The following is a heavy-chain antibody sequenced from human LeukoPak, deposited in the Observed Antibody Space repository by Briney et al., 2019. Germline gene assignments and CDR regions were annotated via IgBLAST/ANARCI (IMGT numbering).Heavy chain of an antibody. CDR3: ARDGYTVTTQLPFDY. V-gene: IGHV3-11*06. CDR1: GFTFSDYY. D-gene: IGHD4-17*01. Sequence: GGSLRLSCAASGFTFSDYYMSWIRQAPGKGLEWVSYISSSSSYTNYADSVKGRFTISGDNAKDSLYLQMNSLRAEDTAVYYCARDGYTVTTQLPFDYWGQGTLVTVSS. J-gene: IGHJ4*02. CDR2: ISSSSSYT.